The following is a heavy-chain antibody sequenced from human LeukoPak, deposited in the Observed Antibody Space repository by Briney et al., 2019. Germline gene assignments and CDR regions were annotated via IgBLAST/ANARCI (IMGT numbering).Heavy chain of an antibody. Sequence: SETLSLTCTVSGVSISSSNSYWGWIRQPPGKGLEWIGSIYYSGNTYYNPSLKSRVTISVDTSKNQFSLKLSSVTAADTAVYYCAREAFGYYDSSGQHDYWGQGTLVTVSS. V-gene: IGHV4-39*07. CDR2: IYYSGNT. CDR1: GVSISSSNSY. J-gene: IGHJ4*02. CDR3: AREAFGYYDSSGQHDY. D-gene: IGHD3-22*01.